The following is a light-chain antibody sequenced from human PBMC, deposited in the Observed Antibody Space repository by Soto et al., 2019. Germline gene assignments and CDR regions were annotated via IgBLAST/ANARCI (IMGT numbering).Light chain of an antibody. CDR3: QQYGSSPPLT. Sequence: EIVLTQSPGTLSLSPGEIATLYFSASQSVSSNLAWYQQKPGQAPRLLIYGASTRATGIPDRFSGSGSGTDFTLTISRLEPEDFAVYYCQQYGSSPPLTFGGGTKVDIK. J-gene: IGKJ4*01. CDR2: GAS. CDR1: QSVSSN. V-gene: IGKV3-20*01.